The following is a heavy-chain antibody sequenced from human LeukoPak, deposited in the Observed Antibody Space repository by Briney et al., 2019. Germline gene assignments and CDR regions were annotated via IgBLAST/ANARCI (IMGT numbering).Heavy chain of an antibody. V-gene: IGHV4-61*02. CDR2: IYTSGST. D-gene: IGHD1-26*01. CDR1: GGSISSSSYY. CDR3: ARDAGATTHYYYYYMDV. Sequence: SETLSLTCNVSGGSISSSSYYWSWIRQPAGKGLEWIGRIYTSGSTNYNPSLKSRVTMSVDTSKNQFSLKLSSVTAADTAVYYCARDAGATTHYYYYYMDVWGKGTTVTVSS. J-gene: IGHJ6*03.